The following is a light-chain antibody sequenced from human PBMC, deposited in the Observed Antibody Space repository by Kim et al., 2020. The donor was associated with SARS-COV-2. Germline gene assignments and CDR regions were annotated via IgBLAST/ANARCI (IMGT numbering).Light chain of an antibody. CDR3: QVWDSSSDHSV. CDR1: NIGSKS. J-gene: IGLJ3*02. V-gene: IGLV3-21*04. CDR2: YDS. Sequence: APGKTARITCGGNNIGSKSVHWYQQKPGQAPVLVIYYDSDRPSGIPERFSGSNSGNAAALTISRVEAGDEADYYCQVWDSSSDHSVFGGETQLTVL.